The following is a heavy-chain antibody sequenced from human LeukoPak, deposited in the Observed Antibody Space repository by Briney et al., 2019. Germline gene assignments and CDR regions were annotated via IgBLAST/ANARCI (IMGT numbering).Heavy chain of an antibody. CDR3: AKENGPQLEPDAFDI. CDR2: ISGSGDTT. CDR1: GFTFTSYA. D-gene: IGHD1-1*01. V-gene: IGHV3-23*01. Sequence: GGSLRLSCAASGFTFTSYAMSWVRQAPGKGLEWVSAISGSGDTTYYADSVKGRFTISRDNSKNTLYLQMNSLRAEDTAVYYCAKENGPQLEPDAFDIWGQGTMVTVSS. J-gene: IGHJ3*02.